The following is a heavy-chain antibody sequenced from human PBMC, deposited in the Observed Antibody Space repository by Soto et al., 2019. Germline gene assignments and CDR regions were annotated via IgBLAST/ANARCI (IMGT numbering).Heavy chain of an antibody. CDR2: IYYSGST. J-gene: IGHJ3*02. CDR3: ARDRGCSGGSCYLDAFDI. Sequence: SETLSLTCTVSGGSISSGGYYWSWIRQHPGKGLEWIGYIYYSGSTYYNPSLKSRVTISVDTSKNQFSLKLSSVTAADTAVYYCARDRGCSGGSCYLDAFDIWGQGTMVTVSS. D-gene: IGHD2-15*01. V-gene: IGHV4-31*03. CDR1: GGSISSGGYY.